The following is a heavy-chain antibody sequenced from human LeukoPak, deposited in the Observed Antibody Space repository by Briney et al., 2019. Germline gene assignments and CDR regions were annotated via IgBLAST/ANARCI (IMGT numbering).Heavy chain of an antibody. J-gene: IGHJ3*02. D-gene: IGHD3-22*01. V-gene: IGHV1-8*01. CDR2: MNPNSGNT. CDR3: ARAPTMIVPDDAFDI. CDR1: GYTFTSYD. Sequence: GASVKVSCKASGYTFTSYDINWVRQATGQGLEWMGWMNPNSGNTGYAQKFQGRVTMTRNTSISTAYMELSSLRSEDAAVYYCARAPTMIVPDDAFDIWGQGTMVTVSS.